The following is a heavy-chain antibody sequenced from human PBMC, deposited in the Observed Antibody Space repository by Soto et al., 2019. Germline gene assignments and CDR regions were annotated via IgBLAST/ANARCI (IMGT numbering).Heavy chain of an antibody. J-gene: IGHJ5*02. CDR2: IWYDGSYR. D-gene: IGHD3-10*01. Sequence: GALRLSCISSGFTFNTYGMFWARQAPGTGLEWVAGIWYDGSYRYYVDSVKGRFTVSRDNSKNTVYLEMNNLRGDDTAVYYCARISGSGHLGWFDPWGQGSLVTVSS. CDR1: GFTFNTYG. V-gene: IGHV3-33*01. CDR3: ARISGSGHLGWFDP.